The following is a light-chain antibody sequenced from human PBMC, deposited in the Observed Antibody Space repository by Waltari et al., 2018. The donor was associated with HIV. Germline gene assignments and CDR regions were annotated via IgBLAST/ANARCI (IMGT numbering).Light chain of an antibody. V-gene: IGLV3-1*01. CDR1: RLGQKY. CDR3: QTWDSNTAV. J-gene: IGLJ1*01. Sequence: SYDLTQPPSVSVSPGQTASISCFGHRLGQKYTCWYQQKPGQPPVVIIYQDTKRPSGIPERFSGSNSGSTATLTITGTQAVDEADYYCQTWDSNTAVFGTGTTVTV. CDR2: QDT.